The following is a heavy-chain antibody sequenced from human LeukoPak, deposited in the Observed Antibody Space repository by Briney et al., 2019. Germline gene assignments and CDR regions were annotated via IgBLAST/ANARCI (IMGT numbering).Heavy chain of an antibody. CDR1: GYTFTSYG. D-gene: IGHD2-8*01. CDR3: ASLGYCTNGVCPQFDY. CDR2: ISAYNGNT. Sequence: GASVKVSCKASGYTFTSYGISWVRQAPGQGLEWTGWISAYNGNTNYAQKLQGRVTMTTDTSTSTAYMELRSLRSDDTAVYYCASLGYCTNGVCPQFDYWGQGTLVTVSS. J-gene: IGHJ4*02. V-gene: IGHV1-18*01.